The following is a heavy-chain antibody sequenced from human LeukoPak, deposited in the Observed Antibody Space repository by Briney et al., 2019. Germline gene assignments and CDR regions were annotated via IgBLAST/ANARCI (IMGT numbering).Heavy chain of an antibody. Sequence: GGSLRLSCLTSGFTLSTNAMSWVRQAPGKGLEWVPNIKQDGSEKYYVDSVKGRFTISRDNAKNSLYLQMNSLRAEDTAVYYCARDPKAGFDYWGQGTLVTVSS. D-gene: IGHD6-25*01. CDR2: IKQDGSEK. J-gene: IGHJ4*02. CDR3: ARDPKAGFDY. CDR1: GFTLSTNA. V-gene: IGHV3-7*03.